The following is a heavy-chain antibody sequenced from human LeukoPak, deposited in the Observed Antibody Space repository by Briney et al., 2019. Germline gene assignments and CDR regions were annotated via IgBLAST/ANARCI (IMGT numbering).Heavy chain of an antibody. D-gene: IGHD3-22*01. CDR2: INTNTGNP. CDR3: AREGHDSSGYYYLFDY. Sequence: ASVKVSCKASGYTFTSYAMNWVRQAPGQGLEWMGWINTNTGNPTYAQGFTGRFVFSLDTSVSTAYLQISGLKAEDTAVYYCAREGHDSSGYYYLFDYWGQGTLVTVSS. CDR1: GYTFTSYA. V-gene: IGHV7-4-1*02. J-gene: IGHJ4*02.